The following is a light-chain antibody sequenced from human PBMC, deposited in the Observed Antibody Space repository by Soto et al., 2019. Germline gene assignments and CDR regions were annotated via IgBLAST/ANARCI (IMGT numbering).Light chain of an antibody. CDR1: QSVSSNY. J-gene: IGKJ1*01. V-gene: IGKV3D-20*02. Sequence: VWSPSPDTMSLSPKARAPLSFRSSQSVSSNYLAWYQQKPGQAPRLLISGASNRASGIPARFSGSGSGTDFTLTISRLEPEDFAVYYCQQRSSSPHSFGQGTQV. CDR2: GAS. CDR3: QQRSSSPHS.